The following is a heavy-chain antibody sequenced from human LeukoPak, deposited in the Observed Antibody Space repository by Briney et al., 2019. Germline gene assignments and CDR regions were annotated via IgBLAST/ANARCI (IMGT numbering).Heavy chain of an antibody. CDR2: IYTSGST. Sequence: PSETLSLTCTVSGGSISSGSYYWSWIRQPAGKGLEWIGRIYTSGSTNYNPSLKSRVTISVDTSKNQFSLKLSSVTAADTAVYYCARAGRSGYYPYYYYYYYMDVWGKGTTVTISS. D-gene: IGHD3-3*01. V-gene: IGHV4-61*02. CDR1: GGSISSGSYY. CDR3: ARAGRSGYYPYYYYYYYMDV. J-gene: IGHJ6*03.